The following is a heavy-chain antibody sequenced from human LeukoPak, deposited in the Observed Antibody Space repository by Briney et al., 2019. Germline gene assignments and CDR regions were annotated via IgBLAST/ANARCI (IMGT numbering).Heavy chain of an antibody. V-gene: IGHV4-39*01. Sequence: PSETLSLTCTVSGGSISSSSYYWGWIRQPPGKGLEWIGSIYYSGSTYYNPSLKSRVTIPVDTSKNQFSLKLSSVTAADTAVYYRARLGSSWYGAYWGQGTLVTVSS. J-gene: IGHJ4*02. CDR3: ARLGSSWYGAY. CDR1: GGSISSSSYY. CDR2: IYYSGST. D-gene: IGHD6-13*01.